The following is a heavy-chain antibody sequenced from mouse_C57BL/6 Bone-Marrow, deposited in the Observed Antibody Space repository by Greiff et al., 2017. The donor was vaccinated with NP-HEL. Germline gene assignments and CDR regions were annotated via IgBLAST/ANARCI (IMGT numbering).Heavy chain of an antibody. CDR2: IDPENGDT. D-gene: IGHD3-2*02. J-gene: IGHJ3*01. V-gene: IGHV14-4*01. CDR1: CFNINAAS. Sequence: VQLVESGAELVRPGASVKLSCPASCFNINAASLPLVPPMPSPVLYLIGWIDPENGDTEYASKFQGKATITADTSSNTAYLQLSSLTSEDTAVYYCTTSSGPWFAYWGQGTLVTVSA. CDR3: TTSSGPWFAY.